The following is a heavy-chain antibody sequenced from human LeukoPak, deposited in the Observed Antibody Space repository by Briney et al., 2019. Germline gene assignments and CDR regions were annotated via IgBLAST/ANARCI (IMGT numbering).Heavy chain of an antibody. V-gene: IGHV3-21*01. Sequence: GGSLRLSCAASGFTFSSYSMNWVRQAPGEGLEWVSSISSSSSYIYYADSVKGRFTISRDNAKNSLYLQMNSLRAEDTAVYYCARDSPDYYDSSGYYLGYWGQGTLVTVSS. CDR1: GFTFSSYS. CDR3: ARDSPDYYDSSGYYLGY. J-gene: IGHJ4*02. CDR2: ISSSSSYI. D-gene: IGHD3-22*01.